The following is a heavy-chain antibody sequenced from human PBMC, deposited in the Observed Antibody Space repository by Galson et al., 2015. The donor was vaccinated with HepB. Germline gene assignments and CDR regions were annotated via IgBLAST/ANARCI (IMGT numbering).Heavy chain of an antibody. CDR2: ISPDGRTA. J-gene: IGHJ4*02. D-gene: IGHD3-3*01. CDR1: GFTFGSNN. CDR3: ARDFQWNFGR. Sequence: SLRLSCAASGFTFGSNNMHWVRQVPVKGLEWLAIISPDGRTAYYADSVKGRFTISRDNVKSMLFLHMDSLRPDDTAVYYCARDFQWNFGRWGQGTLVAVSS. V-gene: IGHV3-30*04.